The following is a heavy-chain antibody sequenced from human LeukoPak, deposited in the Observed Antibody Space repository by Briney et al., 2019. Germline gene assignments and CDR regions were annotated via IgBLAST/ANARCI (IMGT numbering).Heavy chain of an antibody. CDR3: AKDRVWDYYDSSGYLPPYFDY. J-gene: IGHJ4*02. CDR1: GFTFSSYA. CDR2: ISGSGGST. D-gene: IGHD3-22*01. V-gene: IGHV3-23*01. Sequence: GGSLRLSCAASGFTFSSYAMSWVRQAPGKGLEWVSAISGSGGSTYYADSVKGRFTISRDNSKNTLYLQMNSLRAEDTAVYYCAKDRVWDYYDSSGYLPPYFDYWGQGTLVTVSS.